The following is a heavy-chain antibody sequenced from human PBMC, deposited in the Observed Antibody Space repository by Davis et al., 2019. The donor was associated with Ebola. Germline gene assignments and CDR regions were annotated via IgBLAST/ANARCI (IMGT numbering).Heavy chain of an antibody. D-gene: IGHD2-2*01. CDR2: INHSGST. CDR3: AREDSVVSRGMDV. CDR1: GGSFSGYY. J-gene: IGHJ6*02. Sequence: MPGGSLRLSCAVYGGSFSGYYWSWIRQPPGKGLEWIGEINHSGSTNYNPSLKSRVTISVDTSKNQFSLKLSSVTAADTAVYYCAREDSVVSRGMDVWGQGTTVTVSS. V-gene: IGHV4-34*01.